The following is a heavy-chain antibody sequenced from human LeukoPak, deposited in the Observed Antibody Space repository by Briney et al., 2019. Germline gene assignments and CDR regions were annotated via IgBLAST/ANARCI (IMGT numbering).Heavy chain of an antibody. CDR1: GFTFSSYW. Sequence: GGYLRLSCAASGFTFSSYWMSWVRQAPGKGLEWVANIKQDGSEKYYVDSVKGRFTISRDNAKNSLYLQMNSLRAEDTAVYYCARSYYVWGSYPPDDYWGQGTLVTVSS. V-gene: IGHV3-7*01. CDR3: ARSYYVWGSYPPDDY. J-gene: IGHJ4*02. D-gene: IGHD3-16*02. CDR2: IKQDGSEK.